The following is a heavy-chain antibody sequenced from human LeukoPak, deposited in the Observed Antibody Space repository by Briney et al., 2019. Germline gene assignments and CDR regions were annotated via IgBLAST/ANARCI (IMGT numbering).Heavy chain of an antibody. CDR1: GGSLSSYY. J-gene: IGHJ4*02. CDR2: ISYSGST. CDR3: ASGLKSYDVLADYYTLPYFDY. V-gene: IGHV4-59*01. D-gene: IGHD3-9*01. Sequence: PSETLSLTCTVSGGSLSSYYWTWLRQPPGKGLEWIGYISYSGSTNYNHSLKIQVTISIYTYKNQFSLKLRSVTVADTAVYYCASGLKSYDVLADYYTLPYFDYWGQGALVTVSS.